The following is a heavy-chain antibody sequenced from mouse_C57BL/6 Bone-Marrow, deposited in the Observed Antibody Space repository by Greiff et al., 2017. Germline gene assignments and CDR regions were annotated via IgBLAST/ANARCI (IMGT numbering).Heavy chain of an antibody. D-gene: IGHD1-1*01. V-gene: IGHV3-8*01. J-gene: IGHJ2*01. CDR2: ISYSGST. CDR3: ARYRGTTVVAFDY. Sequence: VHVKQSGPGLAKPSQTLSLTCSVTGYSITSDYWNWIRKFPGNKLEYMGYISYSGSTYYNPSLKSRIPITRDTSKNQYYLQLNSVTTEDTATYYCARYRGTTVVAFDYWGQGTTLTVSS. CDR1: GYSITSDY.